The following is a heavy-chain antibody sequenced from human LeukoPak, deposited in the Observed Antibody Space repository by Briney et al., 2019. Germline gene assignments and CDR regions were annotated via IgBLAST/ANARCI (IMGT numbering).Heavy chain of an antibody. D-gene: IGHD6-6*01. CDR2: ISGSGDST. V-gene: IGHV3-23*01. CDR1: GFTFSSYG. J-gene: IGHJ4*02. CDR3: AKGRVRQLDPFDY. Sequence: GGSLRLSCAASGFTFSSYGMSWVRQAPGKGLEWVSFISGSGDSTYYADSVKGRLTISRDNSKNTLYLQMNSLRAEDTAVYYCAKGRVRQLDPFDYWGQGTLVTVSS.